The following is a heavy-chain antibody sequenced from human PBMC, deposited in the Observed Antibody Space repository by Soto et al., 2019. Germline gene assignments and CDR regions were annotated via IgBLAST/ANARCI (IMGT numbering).Heavy chain of an antibody. CDR1: GFTFSNAW. J-gene: IGHJ4*02. D-gene: IGHD3-10*01. V-gene: IGHV3-15*01. CDR2: IKSKTDGGTT. CDR3: TTDYGTYGSGSYYNVFDY. Sequence: GGSLRLSCAASGFTFSNAWMSWVRQAPGKGLEWVGRIKSKTDGGTTDYAAPVKGRFTISRDDSKNTLYRQMNSLKTEDTAVYYCTTDYGTYGSGSYYNVFDYWGQGTLVTVSS.